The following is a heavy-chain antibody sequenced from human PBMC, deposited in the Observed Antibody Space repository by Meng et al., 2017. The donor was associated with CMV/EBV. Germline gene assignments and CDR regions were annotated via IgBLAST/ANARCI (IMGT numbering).Heavy chain of an antibody. CDR2: ISSSSSYI. CDR1: GFTFSSYS. CDR3: SRGTSFDY. D-gene: IGHD2-2*01. Sequence: GESLKISCAASGFTFSSYSMNWVRQAPGKGLEWVSSISSSSSYIYYADSVKGRFTISRDNAKNSLYLQMNSLRAEDTAVYYCSRGTSFDYWGQGTLVTVSS. V-gene: IGHV3-21*04. J-gene: IGHJ4*02.